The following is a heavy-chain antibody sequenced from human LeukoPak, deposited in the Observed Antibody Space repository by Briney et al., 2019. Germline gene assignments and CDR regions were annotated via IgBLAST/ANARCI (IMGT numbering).Heavy chain of an antibody. Sequence: GGSLRLSCAASGFTFSSYEMNWVRQAPGKGLEWVSYISSSGSTIYYADSVKGRFTISRDNAKNSLYLQMNSLRAEDTAVYYCARDLIGFGELLYGPDAFDIWGQGTMVTVSS. V-gene: IGHV3-48*03. CDR3: ARDLIGFGELLYGPDAFDI. CDR2: ISSSGSTI. J-gene: IGHJ3*02. D-gene: IGHD3-10*01. CDR1: GFTFSSYE.